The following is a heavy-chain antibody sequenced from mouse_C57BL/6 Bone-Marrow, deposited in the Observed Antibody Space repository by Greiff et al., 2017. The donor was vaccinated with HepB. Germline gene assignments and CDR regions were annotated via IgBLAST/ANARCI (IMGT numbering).Heavy chain of an antibody. CDR1: GFTFSSYA. V-gene: IGHV5-4*01. CDR2: ISDGGSYT. J-gene: IGHJ3*01. CDR3: ARKVLRPAY. D-gene: IGHD2-4*01. Sequence: EVQRVESGGGLVKPGGSLKLSCAASGFTFSSYAMSWVRQTPEKRLEWVATISDGGSYTYYPDNVKGRFTISRDNAKNNLYLQMSHLKSEDTAMYYCARKVLRPAYWGQGTLVTVSA.